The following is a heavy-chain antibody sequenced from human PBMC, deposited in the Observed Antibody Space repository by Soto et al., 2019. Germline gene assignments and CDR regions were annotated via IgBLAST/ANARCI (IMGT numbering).Heavy chain of an antibody. CDR2: LSYDGIAQ. V-gene: IGHV3-30*18. D-gene: IGHD6-6*01. Sequence: QEQLVESGGDVVQPGGXXXXXCXXXXXXXXXXXXXXXXQAPGKGLEWVAVLSYDGIAQFYADSVKGRFTISRDNSKNTLYLQMNSLRVEDTALYYCVKGGWYGSSSPSDRWGQGTLVTVSS. CDR3: VKGGWYGSSSPSDR. CDR1: XXXXXXXX. J-gene: IGHJ5*02.